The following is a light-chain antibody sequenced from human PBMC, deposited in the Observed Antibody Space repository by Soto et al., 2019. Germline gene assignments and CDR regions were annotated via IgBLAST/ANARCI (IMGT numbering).Light chain of an antibody. V-gene: IGLV2-8*01. CDR1: SSDVGGYNY. Sequence: QSALTQPPSASGSPGQSVTISCTGTSSDVGGYNYVSWYQQHPGKAPKLVIYEVTKRPSGVPDRFVGSRSGNTASLTISGLQGEDEADYYCSSYTGSTTFVAFGGWTKLTVL. J-gene: IGLJ2*01. CDR2: EVT. CDR3: SSYTGSTTFVA.